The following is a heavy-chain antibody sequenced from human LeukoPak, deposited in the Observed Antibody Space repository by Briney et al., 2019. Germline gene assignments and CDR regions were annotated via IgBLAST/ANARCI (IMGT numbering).Heavy chain of an antibody. CDR2: VYYSGST. J-gene: IGHJ5*02. D-gene: IGHD3-22*01. Sequence: PSETLSLTCTVSGGSISSGDYYWSWIRQPPGKGLEWIGYVYYSGSTYYNPSLKSRVTISVDTSKNQFSLKLSSVTAAGTAVYYCARQLYYYDSGGYYYNWFDPWGQGTLVTVS. CDR3: ARQLYYYDSGGYYYNWFDP. V-gene: IGHV4-30-4*01. CDR1: GGSISSGDYY.